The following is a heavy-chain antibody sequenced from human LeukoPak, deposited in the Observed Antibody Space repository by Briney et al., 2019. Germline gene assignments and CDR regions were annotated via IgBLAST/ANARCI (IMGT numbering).Heavy chain of an antibody. Sequence: PGGSLRLSCAASGFTFSSYGMHWVRQAPGKGLEWVAFIRYDGSNKYYADSVKGRFTISRDNSKNTLYLQMNSLRAEDTAVYYCAKDPTPYYYDSSGYSGYWGQGTLVTVSS. J-gene: IGHJ4*02. V-gene: IGHV3-30*02. D-gene: IGHD3-22*01. CDR2: IRYDGSNK. CDR3: AKDPTPYYYDSSGYSGY. CDR1: GFTFSSYG.